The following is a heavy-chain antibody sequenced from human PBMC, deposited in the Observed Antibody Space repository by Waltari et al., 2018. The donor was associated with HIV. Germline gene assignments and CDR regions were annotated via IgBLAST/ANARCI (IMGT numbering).Heavy chain of an antibody. CDR3: ARNRGADSSGYPLDY. CDR2: IWYDGSEK. Sequence: QVQLVESGGGVVQPGRSLRLSCAASGFTLSSYGMHWVRPAPGKGLEWVAVIWYDGSEKYYADSVKGRFTISRDNSKNTLYLQMNSLRAEDTAVYYCARNRGADSSGYPLDYWGQGTLVTVSS. J-gene: IGHJ4*02. CDR1: GFTLSSYG. D-gene: IGHD3-22*01. V-gene: IGHV3-33*01.